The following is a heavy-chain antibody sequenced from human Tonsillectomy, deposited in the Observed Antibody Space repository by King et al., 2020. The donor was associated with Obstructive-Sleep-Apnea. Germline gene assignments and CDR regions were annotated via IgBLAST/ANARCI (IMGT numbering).Heavy chain of an antibody. J-gene: IGHJ4*02. CDR2: IFWNDEV. CDR3: APRPPLLSFGETFDF. Sequence: TLKESGPTLVKPTQTLTLTCTFSGFSPSAYGVGVGWIRQPPGKALEWLALIFWNDEVRYSPSLQTRLTIFRDNSENQVVLTMTNMDPVDTATYFCAPRPPLLSFGETFDFWGRGTLVTVSS. CDR1: GFSPSAYGVG. V-gene: IGHV2-5*01. D-gene: IGHD3-10*01.